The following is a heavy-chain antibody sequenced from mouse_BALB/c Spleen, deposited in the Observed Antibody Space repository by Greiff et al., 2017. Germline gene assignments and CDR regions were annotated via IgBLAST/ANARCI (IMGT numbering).Heavy chain of an antibody. CDR1: GFTFSSYT. V-gene: IGHV5-9*03. D-gene: IGHD1-1*01. Sequence: EVQRVESGGGLVKPGGSLKLSCAASGFTFSSYTMSWVRQTPEKRLEWVATISSGGGNTYYPDSVKGRFTISRDNAKNNLYLQMSSLRSEDTALYYCARVTTVVATDAMDYWGQGTSVTVSS. CDR2: ISSGGGNT. J-gene: IGHJ4*01. CDR3: ARVTTVVATDAMDY.